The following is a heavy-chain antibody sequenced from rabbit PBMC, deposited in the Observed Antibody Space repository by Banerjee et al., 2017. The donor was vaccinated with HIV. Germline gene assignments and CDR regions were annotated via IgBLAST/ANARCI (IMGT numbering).Heavy chain of an antibody. Sequence: QSLEESGGGLVQPEGSLTLTCTASGFSFSSSYYLCWVRQAPGKGLEWIACIYAGSSGSTYYASWAKGRFTISKTSSTTVTLQMTSLTAADTATYFCAREGGDDYGDWGPYLWGQGTLVTVS. CDR2: IYAGSSGST. V-gene: IGHV1S40*01. J-gene: IGHJ3*01. CDR1: GFSFSSSYY. CDR3: AREGGDDYGDWGPYL. D-gene: IGHD2-1*01.